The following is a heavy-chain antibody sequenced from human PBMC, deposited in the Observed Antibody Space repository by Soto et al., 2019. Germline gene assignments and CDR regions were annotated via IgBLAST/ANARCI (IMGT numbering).Heavy chain of an antibody. V-gene: IGHV5-51*01. D-gene: IGHD5-18*01. CDR2: IYPGDSDT. CDR1: GYSFTSYW. CDR3: ARQRGYSYGHDAFDI. J-gene: IGHJ3*02. Sequence: ESLKISCKGSGYSFTSYWIGWVRQMPGKGLEWMGIIYPGDSDTRYSPSFQGQVTISADKSISTAYLQWSSLKASDTAMYYCARQRGYSYGHDAFDIWGQGTMVTVSS.